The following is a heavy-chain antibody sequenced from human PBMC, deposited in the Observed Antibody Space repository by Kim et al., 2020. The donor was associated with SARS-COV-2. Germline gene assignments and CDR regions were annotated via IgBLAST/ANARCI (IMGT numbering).Heavy chain of an antibody. D-gene: IGHD6-19*01. CDR3: ARDRSIAVAGPGY. V-gene: IGHV1-18*01. Sequence: AQKLQGRVTMTTDTATSTAYMELRSLRSDDTAVYYCARDRSIAVAGPGYWGQGTLVTVSS. J-gene: IGHJ4*02.